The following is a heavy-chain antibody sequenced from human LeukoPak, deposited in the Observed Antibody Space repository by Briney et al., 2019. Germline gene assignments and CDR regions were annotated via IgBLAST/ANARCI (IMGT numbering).Heavy chain of an antibody. Sequence: SETLSLTCTASGGSISSYYWSWIRQPPGKGLEWIGYIYYSGSTNYNPSLKSRVTISVDTSKNQFSLKLSSVTAADTAVYYCARGAPNGQLSSIAARGLFDYWGQGTLVTVSS. J-gene: IGHJ4*02. D-gene: IGHD6-6*01. CDR2: IYYSGST. V-gene: IGHV4-59*01. CDR1: GGSISSYY. CDR3: ARGAPNGQLSSIAARGLFDY.